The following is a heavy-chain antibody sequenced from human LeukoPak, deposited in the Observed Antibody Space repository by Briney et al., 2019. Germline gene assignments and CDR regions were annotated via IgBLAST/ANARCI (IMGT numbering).Heavy chain of an antibody. CDR1: GGSISSYY. CDR3: ARSSYGDYHY. D-gene: IGHD4-17*01. J-gene: IGHJ4*02. V-gene: IGHV4-59*01. Sequence: PSETLSLTCTAPGGSISSYYWSWIRQPPGKGLEWIGYIYYSGSTNYNPSLKSRVTISVDTSKNQFSLKLSSVTAADTAVYYCARSSYGDYHYWGQGTLVTVSS. CDR2: IYYSGST.